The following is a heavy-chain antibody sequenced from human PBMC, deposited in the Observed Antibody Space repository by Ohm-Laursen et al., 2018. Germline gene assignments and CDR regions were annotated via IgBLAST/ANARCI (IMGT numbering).Heavy chain of an antibody. D-gene: IGHD3-10*01. CDR3: ARDYRWFGDGLDY. CDR2: ISSSSSTI. CDR1: GFTFSSYS. V-gene: IGHV3-48*01. Sequence: SLRLSCAASGFTFSSYSMNWVRQAPGKGLEWVSYISSSSSTIYYADSVKGRFTISRDNAKNSLYLQMNSLRAEDTAVYYCARDYRWFGDGLDYWGQGTLVTVSS. J-gene: IGHJ4*02.